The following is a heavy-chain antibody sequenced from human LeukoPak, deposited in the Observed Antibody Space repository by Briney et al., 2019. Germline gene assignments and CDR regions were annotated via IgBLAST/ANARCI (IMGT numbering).Heavy chain of an antibody. CDR3: AKVVAYYFDY. V-gene: IGHV1-2*02. CDR1: GGTFSSYA. CDR2: INPSSGDT. J-gene: IGHJ4*02. Sequence: ASVKVSCKASGGTFSSYAISWVRQAPGQGLEWMGWINPSSGDTNYAQKFQDRVTMTRDTSISTAYMELSSLRSDDTAMYYCAKVVAYYFDYWGQGTLVTVSS.